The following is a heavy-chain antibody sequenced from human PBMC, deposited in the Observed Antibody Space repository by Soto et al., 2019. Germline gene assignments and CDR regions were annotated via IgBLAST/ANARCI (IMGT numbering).Heavy chain of an antibody. CDR3: AKVRADYYYGSGPFDY. J-gene: IGHJ4*02. V-gene: IGHV3-30*18. Sequence: QVQLVESGGGVVQPGRSLRLSCAASGFTFSSYGMHWVRQAPGKGLEWVALISSDGSNKYYADSVKGRFTISRDNSKNTLYLQMNSLRADDTAVYYCAKVRADYYYGSGPFDYWGQGTLVTVSS. CDR2: ISSDGSNK. D-gene: IGHD3-10*01. CDR1: GFTFSSYG.